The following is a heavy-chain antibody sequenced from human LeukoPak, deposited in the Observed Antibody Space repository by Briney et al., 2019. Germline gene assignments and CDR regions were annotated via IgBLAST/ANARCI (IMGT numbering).Heavy chain of an antibody. D-gene: IGHD2-15*01. CDR3: ARGRVVVAATFGRRPYYGMDV. CDR1: GGSFSGYY. V-gene: IGHV4-34*01. Sequence: SETLSLTCAVYGGSFSGYYWSWIRQPPGKGLEWIGEINHSGSTNYNPSPKSRVTISVDTSKNQFSLKLSSVTAADTAVYYCARGRVVVAATFGRRPYYGMDVWGQGTTVTVSS. J-gene: IGHJ6*02. CDR2: INHSGST.